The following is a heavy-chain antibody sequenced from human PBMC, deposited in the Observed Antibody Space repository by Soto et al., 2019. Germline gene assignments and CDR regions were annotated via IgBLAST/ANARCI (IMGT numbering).Heavy chain of an antibody. CDR2: IYYSGST. J-gene: IGHJ4*02. CDR1: GGSVSSGSYY. CDR3: GGASGGDYSDYFDY. Sequence: SETLSLTCTVSGGSVSSGSYYWSWIRQPPGKGLEWIGYIYYSGSTNYNPSLKSRVTISVDTSKNQFSLKLSSVTAADTAVYYCGGASGGDYSDYFDYWGQGTLVTVSS. V-gene: IGHV4-61*01. D-gene: IGHD4-17*01.